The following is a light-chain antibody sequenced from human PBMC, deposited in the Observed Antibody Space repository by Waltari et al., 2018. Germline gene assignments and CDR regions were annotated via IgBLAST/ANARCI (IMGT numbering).Light chain of an antibody. CDR2: DVN. CDR3: CSSAGNPYV. CDR1: SSDFGAYNF. V-gene: IGLV2-11*01. Sequence: SALTQPRPVSGSPGQPVTISCTRTSSDFGAYNFVSWYQQRPGQAPKLIIYDVNKRPSGVPDRFSASKSGNTASLTISGLQPEDEADYHCCSSAGNPYVFGTGTEVTVL. J-gene: IGLJ1*01.